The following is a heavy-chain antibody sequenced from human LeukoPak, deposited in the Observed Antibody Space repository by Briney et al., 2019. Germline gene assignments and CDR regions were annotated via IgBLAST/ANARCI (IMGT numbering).Heavy chain of an antibody. CDR3: AKDVGGRWPLYYFDY. V-gene: IGHV3-9*01. CDR1: GFTLDDYA. Sequence: GGSLRLSCAASGFTLDDYAMHWVRQAPGKGLKWVSGISWNSGSIGYADSVKGRFTISRDNAKNSLYLQMNSLRAEDTALYYCAKDVGGRWPLYYFDYWGQGTLVTVSS. D-gene: IGHD1-26*01. CDR2: ISWNSGSI. J-gene: IGHJ4*02.